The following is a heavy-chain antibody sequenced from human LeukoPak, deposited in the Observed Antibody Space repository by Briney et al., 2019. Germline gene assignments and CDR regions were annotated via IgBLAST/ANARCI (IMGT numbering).Heavy chain of an antibody. J-gene: IGHJ6*03. D-gene: IGHD6-19*01. CDR1: GYTFTGYY. CDR2: INPNSGGT. Sequence: ASVKVSFKASGYTFTGYYMHWVRQAPGQGLEWMGWINPNSGGTNYAQKFQGRVTMTRDTSISTAYMELSRLRSDDTAVYYCARGGGWSYYYYYMDVWGKGTTVTVSS. V-gene: IGHV1-2*02. CDR3: ARGGGWSYYYYYMDV.